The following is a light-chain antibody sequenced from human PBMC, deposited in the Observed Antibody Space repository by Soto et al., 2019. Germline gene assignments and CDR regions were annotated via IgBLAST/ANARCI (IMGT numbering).Light chain of an antibody. CDR1: QTTSGW. Sequence: IQMTQSPSTLSASVGDRVTITCRASQTTSGWLAWYQQKPGKAPKLLIYKASILESGVPSRFSGSRSGTEFTLTISTLQPDDFATYYCQQCDTYPLTFGGGTKVEI. CDR3: QQCDTYPLT. V-gene: IGKV1-5*03. J-gene: IGKJ4*01. CDR2: KAS.